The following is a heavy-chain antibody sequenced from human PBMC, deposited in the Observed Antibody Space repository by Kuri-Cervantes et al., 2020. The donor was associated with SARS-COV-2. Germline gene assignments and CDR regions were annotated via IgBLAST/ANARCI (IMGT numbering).Heavy chain of an antibody. CDR3: AKDSRQAGGSCYPAGCARFGY. Sequence: GESLKISCAASGFTFSDYYMSWIRQAPGKGLEWVSYISSSGSAINYTDSVKGRFTISRDNAKNSVYLQMNSLRAEDAAIYYCAKDSRQAGGSCYPAGCARFGYWGQGTLVTVSS. J-gene: IGHJ4*02. CDR2: ISSSGSAI. D-gene: IGHD2-15*01. V-gene: IGHV3-11*04. CDR1: GFTFSDYY.